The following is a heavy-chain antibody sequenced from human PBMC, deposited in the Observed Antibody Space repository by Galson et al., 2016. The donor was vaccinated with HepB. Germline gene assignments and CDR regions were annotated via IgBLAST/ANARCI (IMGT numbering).Heavy chain of an antibody. V-gene: IGHV4-39*01. D-gene: IGHD1-26*01. CDR2: IYYSGTT. J-gene: IGHJ3*02. Sequence: PPGKGLEYIGSIYYSGTTYYNPPLKSRATIFVDTSRNQFSLEMSSVTTADATVYYCARHKIVGAIDAFDIWGQGTMVTVSS. CDR3: ARHKIVGAIDAFDI.